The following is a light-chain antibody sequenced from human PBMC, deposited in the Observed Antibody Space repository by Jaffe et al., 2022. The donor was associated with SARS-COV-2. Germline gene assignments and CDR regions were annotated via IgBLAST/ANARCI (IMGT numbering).Light chain of an antibody. CDR1: QSLNTW. CDR2: KAS. J-gene: IGKJ4*01. CDR3: QHYNGYPIT. V-gene: IGKV1-5*03. Sequence: DIQMTQSPSTLSASVGDRVTITCRASQSLNTWLAWHQQKPGKAPKLLIYKASSLESGVPPRFSGSGSGTVFTLTISSLQPDDSATYYCQHYNGYPITFGGGTRVEIK.